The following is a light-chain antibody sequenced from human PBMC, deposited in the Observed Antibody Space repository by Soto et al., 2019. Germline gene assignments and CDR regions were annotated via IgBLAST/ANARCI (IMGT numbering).Light chain of an antibody. CDR1: QSVSSY. J-gene: IGKJ1*01. CDR3: PQRSNWTRGT. V-gene: IGKV3-11*01. CDR2: DAS. Sequence: EIVLTHSPATLSLSPGERATLSCRASQSVSSYLAWYQQKPGQSPSLLIYDASISPPGITPRFSGSGSGTDSTLTISSLQPEDVADYYCPQRSNWTRGTFGQGTKV.